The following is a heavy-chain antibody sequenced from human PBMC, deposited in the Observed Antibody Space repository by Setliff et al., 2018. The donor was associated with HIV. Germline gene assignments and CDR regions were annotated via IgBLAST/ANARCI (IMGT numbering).Heavy chain of an antibody. V-gene: IGHV1-3*01. D-gene: IGHD4-17*01. J-gene: IGHJ4*02. CDR2: INAGDDNT. Sequence: GASVKVSCKASGYSFTNYAIHWVRQAPGQRLEWMGYINAGDDNTRYSEKFQGRVTITRDTSASTAYMELSSLRSEDTAVYYCARTVNDYGDYYFDYWGQGTLVTVSS. CDR3: ARTVNDYGDYYFDY. CDR1: GYSFTNYA.